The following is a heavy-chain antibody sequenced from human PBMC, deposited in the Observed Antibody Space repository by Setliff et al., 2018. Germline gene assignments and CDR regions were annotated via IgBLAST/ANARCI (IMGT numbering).Heavy chain of an antibody. J-gene: IGHJ5*02. Sequence: ASVKVSCKASGYTFSSYDINWVRQATGQGPEWMGWMNPNSGNTGYAQKFQGRVSMTRITSISTAYMELSNLRSEDTAVYFCARRYSGTSRGAFGPWGPGTLVTVSS. CDR1: GYTFSSYD. CDR3: ARRYSGTSRGAFGP. D-gene: IGHD1-26*01. CDR2: MNPNSGNT. V-gene: IGHV1-8*01.